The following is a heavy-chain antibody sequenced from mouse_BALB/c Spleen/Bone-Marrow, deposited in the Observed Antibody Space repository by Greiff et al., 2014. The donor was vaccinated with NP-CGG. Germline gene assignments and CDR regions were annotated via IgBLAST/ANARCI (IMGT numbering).Heavy chain of an antibody. CDR1: GYTFTTYP. Sequence: QVQLKESGAELVKPGASVKMSCKVFGYTFTTYPIEWMKQNHGKSLEWIGNFHPYNDDTKYNEKFKGKAKLTVEKSSSTVYLELSRLTSDDSAVYYCARNDGYYGFDYWGQGTTLTVSS. CDR2: FHPYNDDT. D-gene: IGHD2-3*01. CDR3: ARNDGYYGFDY. J-gene: IGHJ2*01. V-gene: IGHV1-47*01.